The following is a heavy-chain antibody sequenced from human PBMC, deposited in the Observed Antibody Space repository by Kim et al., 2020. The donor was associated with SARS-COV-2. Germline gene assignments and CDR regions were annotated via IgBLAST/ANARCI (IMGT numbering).Heavy chain of an antibody. V-gene: IGHV3-66*02. CDR1: GFTVSSNY. J-gene: IGHJ4*02. D-gene: IGHD3-22*01. CDR3: ARAEDYDSSGYYANPFDY. CDR2: IYSGGST. Sequence: GGSLRLSCAASGFTVSSNYMSWVRQAPGKGLEWVSVIYSGGSTYYADSVKGRFTISRDNSKNTLYLQMNSLRAEDTAVYYCARAEDYDSSGYYANPFDYWGQGTLVTVSS.